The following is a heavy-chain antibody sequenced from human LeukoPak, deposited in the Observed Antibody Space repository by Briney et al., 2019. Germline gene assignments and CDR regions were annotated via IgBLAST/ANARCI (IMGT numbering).Heavy chain of an antibody. V-gene: IGHV3-48*04. D-gene: IGHD6-13*01. CDR2: IGISSGNT. CDR1: GFTFSDYS. Sequence: HPGGSLRLSCAASGFTFSDYSMTWVRQAPGKGLEWISYIGISSGNTKYADSVKGRFTISGDNAKNSLYLQMNSLRAEDTAVYYCARVPRSIAAAGTGPHYWGQGTLVTVSS. CDR3: ARVPRSIAAAGTGPHY. J-gene: IGHJ4*02.